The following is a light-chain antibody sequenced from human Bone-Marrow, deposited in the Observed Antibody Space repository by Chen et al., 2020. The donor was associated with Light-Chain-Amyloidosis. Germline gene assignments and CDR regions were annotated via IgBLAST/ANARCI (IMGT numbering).Light chain of an antibody. Sequence: SYVLTQPSSVSVAPGPTATIACGGNNIGSTCVHWYQQTPGQAPLLVVYDDSDRPSGIPERLSGSNSGNTATLTISRVEAGDEADYYCQVWDRSSDRPVFGGGTKLTVL. V-gene: IGLV3-21*02. J-gene: IGLJ3*02. CDR1: NIGSTC. CDR3: QVWDRSSDRPV. CDR2: DDS.